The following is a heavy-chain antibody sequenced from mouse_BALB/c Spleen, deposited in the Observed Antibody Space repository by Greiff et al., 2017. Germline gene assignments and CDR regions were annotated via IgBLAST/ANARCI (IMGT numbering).Heavy chain of an antibody. V-gene: IGHV14-3*02. Sequence: EVKLQESGAELVKPGASVKLSCTASGFNIKDTYMHWVKQRPEQGLEWIGRIDPANGNTKYDPKFQGKATITADTSSNTAYLQLSSLTSEDTAVYYCARSDYGSRNYFDYWGQGTTLTVSS. CDR1: GFNIKDTY. CDR3: ARSDYGSRNYFDY. D-gene: IGHD1-1*01. J-gene: IGHJ2*01. CDR2: IDPANGNT.